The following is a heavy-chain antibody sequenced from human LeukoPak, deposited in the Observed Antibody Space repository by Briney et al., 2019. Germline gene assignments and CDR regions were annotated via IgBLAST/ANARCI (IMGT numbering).Heavy chain of an antibody. V-gene: IGHV3-21*01. J-gene: IGHJ4*02. D-gene: IGHD6-13*01. CDR2: ISSSSSYI. CDR3: ARDYTVAYSSSWWDC. Sequence: GGSLRLSCAASGFTFSSYSMTWVRQAPGKGLEWVSSISSSSSYIYYADSVKGRFTISRDNAKNSLYLQMNSLRAEDTAVYYCARDYTVAYSSSWWDCWGQGTLVTVSS. CDR1: GFTFSSYS.